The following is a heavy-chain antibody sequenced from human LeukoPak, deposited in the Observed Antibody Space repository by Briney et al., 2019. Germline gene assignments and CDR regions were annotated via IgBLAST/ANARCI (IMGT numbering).Heavy chain of an antibody. J-gene: IGHJ5*02. CDR3: AREYSSSWGGWFDP. Sequence: SETLSLTCTVSGGSISSSSYYWGWIRQPPGKGLEWIGSIYYSGSTYYNPSLKSRVTISVDTSKNQFSLKLSSVTAADTAVYYCAREYSSSWGGWFDPWGQGTLVTVSS. D-gene: IGHD6-13*01. V-gene: IGHV4-39*02. CDR2: IYYSGST. CDR1: GGSISSSSYY.